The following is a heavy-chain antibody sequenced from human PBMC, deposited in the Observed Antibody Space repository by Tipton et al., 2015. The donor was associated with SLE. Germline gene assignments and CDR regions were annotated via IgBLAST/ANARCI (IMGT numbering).Heavy chain of an antibody. J-gene: IGHJ5*02. CDR3: ARDPELYDFWSGYHLDP. Sequence: QSGAEVKKPGASVKISCKASGYTFTRHWMHWVRQAPGQGLEWMGIINPTGDYTSYAQKFQGRVTMTRDTATSTDYMELSSLRSEDTAVYYCARDPELYDFWSGYHLDPWGQGTLVTVSS. CDR2: INPTGDYT. D-gene: IGHD3-3*01. CDR1: GYTFTRHW. V-gene: IGHV1-46*01.